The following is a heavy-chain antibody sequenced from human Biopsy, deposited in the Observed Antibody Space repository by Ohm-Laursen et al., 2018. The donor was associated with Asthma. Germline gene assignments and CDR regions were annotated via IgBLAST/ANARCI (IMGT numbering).Heavy chain of an antibody. Sequence: SVKVSCKGSRDIFSSYGFSWVRQAPGQGLEWMGGIIPISLTPSYARRLRGRVTISADEYTRTAYMELSSLRSEDTAVYYCARDPSYFDPSVEGWHLWGQGTMVTVSS. J-gene: IGHJ3*01. CDR3: ARDPSYFDPSVEGWHL. V-gene: IGHV1-69*13. CDR2: IIPISLTP. D-gene: IGHD3-22*01. CDR1: RDIFSSYG.